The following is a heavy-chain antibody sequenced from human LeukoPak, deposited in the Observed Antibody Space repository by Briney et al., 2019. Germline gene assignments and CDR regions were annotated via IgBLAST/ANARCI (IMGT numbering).Heavy chain of an antibody. CDR1: GGSISSYY. CDR3: ARIKGHSSGYYLDP. D-gene: IGHD3-22*01. CDR2: IYYSGST. Sequence: SETLSLTCTVSGGSISSYYWSWIRQPPGKGLEWIGYIYYSGSTNYNPSLKSRVTISADTSKNQLSLKLSSVTAADTAVYYCARIKGHSSGYYLDPWGQGTLVTVSS. V-gene: IGHV4-59*12. J-gene: IGHJ5*02.